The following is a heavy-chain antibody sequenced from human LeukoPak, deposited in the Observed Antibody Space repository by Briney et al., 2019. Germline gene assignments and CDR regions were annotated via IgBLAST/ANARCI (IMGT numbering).Heavy chain of an antibody. J-gene: IGHJ6*02. CDR3: ARLRYSSGWYLPSDYYYGMDV. CDR1: GGTFGSYA. CDR2: IMPTFGTS. V-gene: IGHV1-69*13. Sequence: SVRVSCKTAGGTFGSYAISWVREAPGQGLEWMGEIMPTFGTSNYAQKFQGRVTITADESTSTAYMELSSLRSEDTAVYYYARLRYSSGWYLPSDYYYGMDVWGQGTTVTVSS. D-gene: IGHD6-19*01.